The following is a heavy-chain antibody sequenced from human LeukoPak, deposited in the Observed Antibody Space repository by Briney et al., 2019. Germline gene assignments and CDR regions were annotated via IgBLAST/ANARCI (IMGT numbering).Heavy chain of an antibody. CDR1: GFTFSSYG. CDR3: ARSKGPKYSSGWYYDY. J-gene: IGHJ4*02. CDR2: IRYDGSNK. D-gene: IGHD6-19*01. Sequence: GGSLRLSCAGSGFTFSSYGMHWVRQAPGKGLEWVAFIRYDGSNKYYADSVKGRFTISRDNSKNTLYLQMNSLRAEDTAVYYCARSKGPKYSSGWYYDYWGQGTLVTVSS. V-gene: IGHV3-30*02.